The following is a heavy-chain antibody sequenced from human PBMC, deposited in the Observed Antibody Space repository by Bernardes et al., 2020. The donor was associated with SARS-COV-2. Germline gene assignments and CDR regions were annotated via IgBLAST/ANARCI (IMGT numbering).Heavy chain of an antibody. CDR1: GFTLSGSA. J-gene: IGHJ6*02. CDR3: TNGLDN. CDR2: IRGKATSDAT. Sequence: GALILSCAASGFTLSGSALHWVRQASGPGLEWVGRIRGKATSDATAYGASVKGRFSISRDDSDNTAYLHMNSLKAEDTAVYFCTNGLDNWGQGTTVTVSS. V-gene: IGHV3-73*01. D-gene: IGHD3-9*01.